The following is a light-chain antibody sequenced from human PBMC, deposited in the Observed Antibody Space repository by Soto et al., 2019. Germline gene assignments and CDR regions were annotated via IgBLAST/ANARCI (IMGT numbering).Light chain of an antibody. V-gene: IGKV1-5*03. CDR2: KAS. CDR1: QSISTW. CDR3: QQYNTYPLT. Sequence: DIQMTQSPSTLSASVGDRVTITCRASQSISTWLAWYQQKPGKAPKLLIYKASSLEGGVPSRFSGSGSGAEFNITISSLQPDDFATDYCQQYNTYPLTFGGGTTVDIK. J-gene: IGKJ4*01.